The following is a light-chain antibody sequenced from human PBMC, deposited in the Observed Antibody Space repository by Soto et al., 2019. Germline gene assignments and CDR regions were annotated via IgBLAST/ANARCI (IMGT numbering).Light chain of an antibody. CDR2: DAS. V-gene: IGKV1-5*01. CDR3: QQYNSYSWT. CDR1: QSISSW. Sequence: DIQMTQSPSTLSASVPDRVTITYRASQSISSWFAPYQQKPAKAPKLLIYDASTLESGVPSRFSGSGSGTEFTLTISSLQPDDFATYYCQQYNSYSWTFGQGTKVDIK. J-gene: IGKJ1*01.